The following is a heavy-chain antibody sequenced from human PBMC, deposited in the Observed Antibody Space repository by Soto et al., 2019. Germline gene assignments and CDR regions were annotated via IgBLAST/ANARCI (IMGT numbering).Heavy chain of an antibody. CDR3: ARDLDYDTSGNDRHDAFDI. Sequence: QVQLVQSGTEVKKPGASVKVSCKASGYTFINYYIHWMRQAPGQGLEWMGVINPSDGGSAYAQKFQGRVTMTRDTSTSAGYMELNRLISDDTAVYYCARDLDYDTSGNDRHDAFDIWGHGTLVTVSS. CDR2: INPSDGGS. J-gene: IGHJ3*02. V-gene: IGHV1-46*03. D-gene: IGHD3-22*01. CDR1: GYTFINYY.